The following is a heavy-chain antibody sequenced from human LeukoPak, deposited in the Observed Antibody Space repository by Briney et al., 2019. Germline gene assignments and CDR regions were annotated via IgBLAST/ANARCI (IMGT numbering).Heavy chain of an antibody. J-gene: IGHJ4*02. V-gene: IGHV3-23*01. D-gene: IGHD1-1*01. CDR3: ATLSNWKYFDH. CDR2: IGPTGGST. Sequence: GGSLRLSCAASGFPFSIYAMSWVRQAPGKGLEWVSGIGPTGGSTYYADSVKGRFTISRDNSRNTLYLQMNSLRAEDTAVYYCATLSNWKYFDHWGQGTLVTVSS. CDR1: GFPFSIYA.